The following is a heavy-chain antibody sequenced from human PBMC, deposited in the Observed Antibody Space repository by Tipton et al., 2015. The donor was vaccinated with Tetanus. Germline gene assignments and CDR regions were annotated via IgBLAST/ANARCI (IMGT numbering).Heavy chain of an antibody. J-gene: IGHJ3*01. Sequence: QLVQSGAAVKKPGASVKVSCKTSGYTFSNYGVSWVRQAPGRGLEWMGWISAYNGDTNTAQNLQGRVTMTTDTSTSTASVEVRSLTYDVTAVYYCARDGGFLSGFYAFDFWGQGTIVTVSS. CDR3: ARDGGFLSGFYAFDF. D-gene: IGHD3-3*01. CDR1: GYTFSNYG. V-gene: IGHV1-18*01. CDR2: ISAYNGDT.